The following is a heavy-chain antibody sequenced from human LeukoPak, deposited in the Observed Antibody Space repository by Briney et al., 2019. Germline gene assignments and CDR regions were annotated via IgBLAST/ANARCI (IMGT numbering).Heavy chain of an antibody. CDR3: ARERGHYDFWSGYSYYYYYMDV. CDR2: IYTSGST. Sequence: SETLSLTCTVSGGSISSYYWSWIRQPAGKGLEWIGRIYTSGSTNYNPSLKSRVTISVDTSKNQFSLKLSSVTAADTAVYYCARERGHYDFWSGYSYYYYYMDVWGKGTTVTVSS. V-gene: IGHV4-4*07. J-gene: IGHJ6*03. D-gene: IGHD3-3*01. CDR1: GGSISSYY.